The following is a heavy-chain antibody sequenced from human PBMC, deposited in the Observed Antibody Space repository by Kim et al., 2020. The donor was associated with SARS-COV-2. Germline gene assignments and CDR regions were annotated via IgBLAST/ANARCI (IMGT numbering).Heavy chain of an antibody. D-gene: IGHD2-21*02. Sequence: SETLSLTCAVYGGSFSGYYWSWIRQPPGKGLEWIGEINHSGSTNYNPSLKSRVTISVDTSKNQFSLKLSSVTAADTAVYYCARGDAYCGGDCYSPYYYY. CDR1: GGSFSGYY. J-gene: IGHJ6*03. CDR3: ARGDAYCGGDCYSPYYYY. V-gene: IGHV4-34*01. CDR2: INHSGST.